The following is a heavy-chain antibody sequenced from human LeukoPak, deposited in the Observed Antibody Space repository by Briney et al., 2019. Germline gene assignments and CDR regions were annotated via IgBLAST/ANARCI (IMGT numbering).Heavy chain of an antibody. CDR2: VSKCGST. J-gene: IGHJ3*01. CDR1: GGSITSHF. Sequence: SETLSLTCTVSGGSITSHFWTWIRQAPGKGLEWVGYVSKCGSTNYNPSLQSRITISVDTSKNQFFLKLTSMTAADTAVYFCARDDYGVFDAFDVWGQGTVVTVSS. V-gene: IGHV4-4*08. CDR3: ARDDYGVFDAFDV. D-gene: IGHD3-16*01.